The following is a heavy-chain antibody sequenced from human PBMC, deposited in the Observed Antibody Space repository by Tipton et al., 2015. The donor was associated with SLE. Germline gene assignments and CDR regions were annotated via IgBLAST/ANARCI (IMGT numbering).Heavy chain of an antibody. CDR1: GGSIISGGYY. CDR2: IYYSGST. Sequence: TLSLTCTISGGSIISGGYYWSWFRQHPGKGLEWIGYIYYSGSTFYNPSVKSRVTISVDKSKNQFSLKVISVTAADTAVYYCARGGLIPGYFDSWGQGTLVTVSS. D-gene: IGHD2-21*01. CDR3: ARGGLIPGYFDS. V-gene: IGHV4-31*03. J-gene: IGHJ4*02.